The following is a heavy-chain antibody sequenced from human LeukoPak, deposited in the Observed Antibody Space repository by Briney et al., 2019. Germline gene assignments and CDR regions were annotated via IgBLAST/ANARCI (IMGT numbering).Heavy chain of an antibody. CDR2: ISYDGSNK. J-gene: IGHJ4*02. CDR1: GFTFSSYA. D-gene: IGHD1-1*01. V-gene: IGHV3-30-3*01. CDR3: AKDVQSWPTYFDY. Sequence: PGRSLRLSCAASGFTFSSYAMHWVRQAPGKGLEWVAVISYDGSNKYYADSVKGRFTISRDNSKNTLYLQVNSLRAADTAVYFCAKDVQSWPTYFDYWGQGTLVTVSS.